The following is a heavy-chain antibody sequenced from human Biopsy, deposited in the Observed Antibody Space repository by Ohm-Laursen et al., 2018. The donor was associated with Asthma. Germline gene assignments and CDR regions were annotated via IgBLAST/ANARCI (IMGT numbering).Heavy chain of an antibody. D-gene: IGHD6-19*01. V-gene: IGHV4-4*02. CDR1: GGSINSSTW. J-gene: IGHJ4*02. CDR2: FFHTGST. Sequence: PSDTLSLTCTVSGGSINSSTWWSWVRQPPGKGLEWIGEFFHTGSTNYNPSLESRVTMSVDTSKNRMFLELTSVTAADTAIYYYVRAVRNEQWLAPFDYWGQGKPVTVSS. CDR3: VRAVRNEQWLAPFDY.